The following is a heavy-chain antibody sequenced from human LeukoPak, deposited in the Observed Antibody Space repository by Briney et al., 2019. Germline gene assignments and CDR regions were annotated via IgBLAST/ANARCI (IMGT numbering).Heavy chain of an antibody. CDR2: IIPVLGIE. V-gene: IGHV1-69*04. Sequence: GASVKVSCKASGGTLYNYGVNWVRQAPGQGLEWVGRIIPVLGIENYAHKFQGRVTITADKSTSTANMDLSSLRSEDTGVYYCVREDIDSNFWAGGMDVWGQGTTVTVSS. D-gene: IGHD3-3*01. CDR3: VREDIDSNFWAGGMDV. J-gene: IGHJ6*02. CDR1: GGTLYNYG.